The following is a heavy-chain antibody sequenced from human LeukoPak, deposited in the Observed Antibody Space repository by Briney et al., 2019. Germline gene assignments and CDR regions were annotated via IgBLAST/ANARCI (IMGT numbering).Heavy chain of an antibody. CDR3: ASRRYCSSTSYPEN. V-gene: IGHV4-30-2*01. J-gene: IGHJ4*02. Sequence: SQTLSLTCAVSGGSISSGGYSWSWIRQPSGKGLEWIGYIYHSGSTYYNPSLKSRVTISVDRSKNQFSLKLSSVTAADTAVYYCASRRYCSSTSYPENWGQGTLVTVSS. CDR2: IYHSGST. D-gene: IGHD2-2*01. CDR1: GGSISSGGYS.